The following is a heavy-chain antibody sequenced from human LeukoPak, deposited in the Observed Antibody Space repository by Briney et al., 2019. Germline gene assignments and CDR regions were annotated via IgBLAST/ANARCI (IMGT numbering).Heavy chain of an antibody. J-gene: IGHJ6*02. Sequence: ASVKVSCKASGYTFTGYYMHWVRQAPGQGLEWMGWINPNSGGTNYAQKFQGRVTMTRDTSISTAYMELSSLRSEDTAVYYCARGRVAVAGWWDYGMDVWGQGTTVTVSS. CDR3: ARGRVAVAGWWDYGMDV. CDR1: GYTFTGYY. D-gene: IGHD6-19*01. CDR2: INPNSGGT. V-gene: IGHV1-2*02.